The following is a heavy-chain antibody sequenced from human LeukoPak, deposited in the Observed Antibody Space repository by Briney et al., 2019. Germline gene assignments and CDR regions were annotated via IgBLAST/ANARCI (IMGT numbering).Heavy chain of an antibody. J-gene: IGHJ4*02. D-gene: IGHD3-16*02. V-gene: IGHV4-30-4*01. CDR3: ARSHDHLWGNYPDY. CDR1: GGSITSGDYY. Sequence: SQTLSLTCTVSGGSITSGDYYWSWIRQPPGKGLEWIGEIHHDGRINYNPSLKSRLTLSVDKSKNQLSLRLNSVTAADTAMYYCARSHDHLWGNYPDYWGQGTRVTVSS. CDR2: IHHDGRI.